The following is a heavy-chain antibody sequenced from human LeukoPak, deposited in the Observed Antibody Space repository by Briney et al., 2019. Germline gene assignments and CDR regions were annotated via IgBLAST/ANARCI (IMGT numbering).Heavy chain of an antibody. CDR1: GFALSSSG. CDR3: ARNGGTYDY. J-gene: IGHJ4*02. V-gene: IGHV3-33*01. CDR2: IMYDGSDK. D-gene: IGHD1-1*01. Sequence: PGGSLRLSCEASGFALSSSGMHWVRLAPGKGLEWVAFIMYDGSDKYYADSVKGRFTISRDNSKNTLYLQMNSLRVEDTAVYYCARNGGTYDYWGQGTLVTVSS.